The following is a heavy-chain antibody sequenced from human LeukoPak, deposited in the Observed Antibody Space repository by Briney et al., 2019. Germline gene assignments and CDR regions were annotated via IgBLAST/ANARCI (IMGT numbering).Heavy chain of an antibody. CDR2: TNPNSGGT. CDR1: GYTFTGYY. CDR3: ARSGGAIVVVPAAMRYFDY. D-gene: IGHD2-2*01. Sequence: ASVKVSCKASGYTFTGYYMHWVRQAPGQGLEWMGWTNPNSGGTNYAQKFQGRVTMTRDTSISTAYMELSRLRSDDTAVYYCARSGGAIVVVPAAMRYFDYWGQGTLVTVSS. V-gene: IGHV1-2*02. J-gene: IGHJ4*02.